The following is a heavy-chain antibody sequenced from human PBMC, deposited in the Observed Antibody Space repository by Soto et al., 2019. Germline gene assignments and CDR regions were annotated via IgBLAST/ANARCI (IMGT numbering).Heavy chain of an antibody. CDR1: VYTFTSYD. CDR3: ARGRRVLRFLAWLLRSCWFAP. J-gene: IGHJ5*02. D-gene: IGHD3-3*01. V-gene: IGHV1-8*01. CDR2: MNPNSGNT. Sequence: ASVKVSCKASVYTFTSYDINWVRQATGQGLEWMGWMNPNSGNTGYAQKFQGRVTMTRNTSISTAYMELSSLRSEDTAVYYCARGRRVLRFLAWLLRSCWFAPWGKGPLVTVSS.